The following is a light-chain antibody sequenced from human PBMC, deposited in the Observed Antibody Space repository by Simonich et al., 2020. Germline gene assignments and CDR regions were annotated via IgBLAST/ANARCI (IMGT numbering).Light chain of an antibody. CDR2: GAS. Sequence: EIVMTQSPATLSVHPGERATHSCRASQSVSSNLAWYQQKPGQAPRLLIYGASTRATGIPARFSGSGSGTEFTLTISSMQSEDFAVYYCQQYNNWPPYTFGQGTKLEIK. V-gene: IGKV3-15*01. J-gene: IGKJ2*01. CDR3: QQYNNWPPYT. CDR1: QSVSSN.